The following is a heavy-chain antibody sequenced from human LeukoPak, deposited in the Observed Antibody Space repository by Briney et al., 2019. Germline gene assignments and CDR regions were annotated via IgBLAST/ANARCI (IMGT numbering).Heavy chain of an antibody. J-gene: IGHJ4*02. V-gene: IGHV4-61*02. Sequence: SQTLSLTCTVSGGSISSGSSYWSWIRQPAGKGLEWIGRIYTSGSTNYNPSLKSRVTISVDTSKNQFSLKLSSVTAADTAVYYCARHSSGWYEGWSYFDYWGQGTLVTVSS. CDR1: GGSISSGSSY. D-gene: IGHD6-19*01. CDR2: IYTSGST. CDR3: ARHSSGWYEGWSYFDY.